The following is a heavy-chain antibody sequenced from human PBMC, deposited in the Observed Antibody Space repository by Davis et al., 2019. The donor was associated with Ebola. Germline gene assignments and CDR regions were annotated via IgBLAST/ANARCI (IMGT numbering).Heavy chain of an antibody. D-gene: IGHD5-18*01. CDR2: ISSSSSYI. CDR1: GFTFSSYS. J-gene: IGHJ6*02. Sequence: GEFLKISCAASGFTFSSYSMNWVRQAPGKGLEWVSSISSSSSYIYYADSVKGRFTISRDNAKNSLYLQMNSMRAEDTAVYYCARALAFMDTAMGYYYGMDVWGQGTTVTVSS. CDR3: ARALAFMDTAMGYYYGMDV. V-gene: IGHV3-21*01.